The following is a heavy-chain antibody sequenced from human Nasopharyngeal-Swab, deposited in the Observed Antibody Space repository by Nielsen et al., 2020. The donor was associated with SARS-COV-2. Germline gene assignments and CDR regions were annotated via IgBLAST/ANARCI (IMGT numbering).Heavy chain of an antibody. V-gene: IGHV4-34*01. J-gene: IGHJ6*02. CDR2: INHSGST. CDR1: GASFSGYY. CDR3: ARGPQAGHQSSSWYVGYYYYYGMDV. Sequence: SQTLSLTCAVYGASFSGYYWSWIRQPPGKGLEWIGEINHSGSTNYNPSLKSRVTISVDTSKNQFSLKLSSVTAADTAVYYCARGPQAGHQSSSWYVGYYYYYGMDVWGQGTTVTVSS. D-gene: IGHD6-13*01.